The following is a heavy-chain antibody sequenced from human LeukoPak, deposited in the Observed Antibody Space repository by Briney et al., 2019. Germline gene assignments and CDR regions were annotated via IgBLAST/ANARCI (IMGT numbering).Heavy chain of an antibody. Sequence: GASVKVSCKASGGTFSSYAISWVRQAPGQGLEWMARIIPIFGTANYAQKFQGRVTITTDESTSTAYMELSSLRSEDTAVYYCAREPKRWLQLGYFDYWGQGTLVTVSS. V-gene: IGHV1-69*05. CDR2: IIPIFGTA. CDR1: GGTFSSYA. CDR3: AREPKRWLQLGYFDY. J-gene: IGHJ4*02. D-gene: IGHD5-24*01.